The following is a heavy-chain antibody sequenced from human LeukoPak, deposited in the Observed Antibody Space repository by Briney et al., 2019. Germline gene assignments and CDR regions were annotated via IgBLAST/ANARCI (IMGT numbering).Heavy chain of an antibody. D-gene: IGHD4-11*01. CDR3: ALQFYYYYGMDV. V-gene: IGHV4-34*01. CDR2: INHSGST. CDR1: GGSFSGYY. Sequence: SETLSLTCAVYGGSFSGYYWSWIRQPPGKGLEWIGEINHSGSTNYNPSLKSRVTISVDTSKNQFSLKLSSVTAADTAVYYCALQFYYYYGMDVWGQGPRSPSP. J-gene: IGHJ6*02.